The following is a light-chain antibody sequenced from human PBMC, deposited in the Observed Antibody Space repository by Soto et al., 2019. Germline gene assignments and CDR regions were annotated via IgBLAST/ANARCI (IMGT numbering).Light chain of an antibody. CDR1: NIGGKS. CDR2: DDG. V-gene: IGLV3-21*02. CDR3: QVWDNNYDHYV. J-gene: IGLJ1*01. Sequence: SYELTQPPSVSVAPGQTARITCGGNNIGGKSLHWYQQKSGQAPVLVVYDDGDRPSGIPERFSGSNSGNTATLTISRVEAGDEADYYCQVWDNNYDHYVFGTGTKV.